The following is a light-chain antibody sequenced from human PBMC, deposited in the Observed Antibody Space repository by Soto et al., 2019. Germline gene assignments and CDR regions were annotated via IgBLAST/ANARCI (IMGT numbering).Light chain of an antibody. Sequence: DIQLTQSPSSLSASVGDTVSITCRATERIGSNLCWYQQKPGKATALLIYTASTLQTGVPSRFSGSGYATDFTLTISGLQPEDVATYFCQQTFVIPQTFGQGTKVDVK. CDR3: QQTFVIPQT. V-gene: IGKV1-39*01. CDR1: ERIGSN. CDR2: TAS. J-gene: IGKJ1*01.